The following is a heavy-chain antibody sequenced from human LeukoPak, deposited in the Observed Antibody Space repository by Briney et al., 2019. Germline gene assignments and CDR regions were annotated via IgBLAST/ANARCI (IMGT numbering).Heavy chain of an antibody. Sequence: TGGSLRLSCAASGFTFSSYAMSWVRQAPGKGLEWVSAISGSGGSTYYADSVKGRFTISRDNSKNTLYLQMNSLRAEDTAVYYCARDGALFGWYDYWGQGTLVTVSS. D-gene: IGHD6-19*01. CDR2: ISGSGGST. J-gene: IGHJ4*02. CDR1: GFTFSSYA. V-gene: IGHV3-23*01. CDR3: ARDGALFGWYDY.